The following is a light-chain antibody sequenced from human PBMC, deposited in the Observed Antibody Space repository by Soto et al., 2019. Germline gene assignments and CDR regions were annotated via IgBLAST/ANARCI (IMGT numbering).Light chain of an antibody. V-gene: IGKV3-11*01. CDR2: DAF. CDR1: QSVRNL. J-gene: IGKJ4*01. Sequence: EVVLTQSPATLSLSPGERATLSCRASQSVRNLLAWYQQKPGQAPRLLIYDAFNRAPGIPARFSGSGSGTDFTLTISRLEPEDFAVYYCQQRSDWRLSFGGGTKV. CDR3: QQRSDWRLS.